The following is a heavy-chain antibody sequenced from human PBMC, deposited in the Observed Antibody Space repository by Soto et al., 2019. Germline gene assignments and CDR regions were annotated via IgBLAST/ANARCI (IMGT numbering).Heavy chain of an antibody. V-gene: IGHV3-49*04. CDR1: GFTFGDYA. CDR3: TRDRRSYDFYMDV. Sequence: GSLRRSCTASGFTFGDYAMSWVRQAPGKGLEWVGFIRSKAYGGTTEYAASVKGRFTISRDDSKSIAYLQMNSLKTEDTAVYYCTRDRRSYDFYMDVWGQGTTVTVSS. J-gene: IGHJ6*02. D-gene: IGHD3-3*01. CDR2: IRSKAYGGTT.